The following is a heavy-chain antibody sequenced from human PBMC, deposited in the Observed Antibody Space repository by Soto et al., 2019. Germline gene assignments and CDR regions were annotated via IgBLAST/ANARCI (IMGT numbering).Heavy chain of an antibody. CDR1: GGSISSYY. CDR2: IYYSGST. J-gene: IGHJ5*02. Sequence: SETLSLTCTVSGGSISSYYWSWIRQPPGKGLEWIGYIYYSGSTNYNPSLKSRVTISVDTSKNQFSLKLSSVTAADTAVYYCARRNCSGGSCYSGNWFDPWGQGALVTVSS. D-gene: IGHD2-15*01. V-gene: IGHV4-59*01. CDR3: ARRNCSGGSCYSGNWFDP.